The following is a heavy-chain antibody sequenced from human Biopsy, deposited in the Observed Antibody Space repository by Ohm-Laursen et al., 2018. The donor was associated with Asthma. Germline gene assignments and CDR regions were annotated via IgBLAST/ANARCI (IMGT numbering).Heavy chain of an antibody. CDR1: GYTFIGYH. CDR3: TRAGSTFVADY. CDR2: INTNSGTP. Sequence: SSVKVSCKTSGYTFIGYHIHWVRQAPGQGLEWMGWINTNSGTPTYVQGFSGRFVFSLDPSVTTAYLQIDSLRSEDTGVYYCTRAGSTFVADYWGQGTLVTVSS. V-gene: IGHV7-4-1*01. J-gene: IGHJ4*01. D-gene: IGHD5-12*01.